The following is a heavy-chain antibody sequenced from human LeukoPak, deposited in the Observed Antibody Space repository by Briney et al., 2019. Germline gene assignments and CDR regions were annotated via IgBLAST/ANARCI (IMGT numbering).Heavy chain of an antibody. D-gene: IGHD4-23*01. CDR1: GFTFSDYN. V-gene: IGHV3-21*01. Sequence: GGSLRLSCAASGFTFSDYNMRWIRQAPGKGLEWVSSISSSGTYIYYADSMKGRFTLSRDNAKNSLYLQMNSLRAEDTALYYCARDGDTVLTRGYYYYMDVWGKGTTVTVSS. CDR3: ARDGDTVLTRGYYYYMDV. CDR2: ISSSGTYI. J-gene: IGHJ6*03.